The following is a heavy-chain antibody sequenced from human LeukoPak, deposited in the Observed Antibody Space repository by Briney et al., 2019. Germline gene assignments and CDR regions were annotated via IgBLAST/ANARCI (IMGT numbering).Heavy chain of an antibody. Sequence: SETLSLTCAVYGGSFSGYYWSWIRQPPGKGLEWIGEINHSGSTNYNPSLKSRVTISVDTSKTQFSLKLSFVTAADTAVYYCARGGPFWSGYQNYSYYMAVGGKGTTFTAS. D-gene: IGHD3-3*01. CDR3: ARGGPFWSGYQNYSYYMAV. CDR2: INHSGST. J-gene: IGHJ6*03. V-gene: IGHV4-34*01. CDR1: GGSFSGYY.